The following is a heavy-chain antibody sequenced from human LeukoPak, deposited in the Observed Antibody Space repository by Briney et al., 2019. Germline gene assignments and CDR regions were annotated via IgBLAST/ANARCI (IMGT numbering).Heavy chain of an antibody. CDR3: ARGGGLDV. Sequence: GGSLRLSCAASGFTFSSYWMNWARQAPGKGLEWVASINHNGNVNYYVDSVKGRFPISRDNAKNSLYLQMSNLRAEDTAVYFCARGGGLDVWGQGATVTVSS. CDR2: INHNGNVN. J-gene: IGHJ6*02. CDR1: GFTFSSYW. D-gene: IGHD3-16*01. V-gene: IGHV3-7*03.